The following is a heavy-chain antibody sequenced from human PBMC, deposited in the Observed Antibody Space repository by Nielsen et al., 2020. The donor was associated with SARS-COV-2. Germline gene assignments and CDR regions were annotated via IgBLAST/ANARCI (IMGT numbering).Heavy chain of an antibody. CDR1: GFTFSSYG. J-gene: IGHJ6*02. CDR3: ARDLEGYSIYYYYYYGMDV. CDR2: IWYDGSNK. V-gene: IGHV3-33*01. Sequence: GESLKISCAASGFTFSSYGMHWVRQAPGKGLEWVAVIWYDGSNKYYADSVKGRFTISRDSSKNTLYLQMNSLRAEDTAVYYCARDLEGYSIYYYYYYGMDVWGQGTTVTSP. D-gene: IGHD5-18*01.